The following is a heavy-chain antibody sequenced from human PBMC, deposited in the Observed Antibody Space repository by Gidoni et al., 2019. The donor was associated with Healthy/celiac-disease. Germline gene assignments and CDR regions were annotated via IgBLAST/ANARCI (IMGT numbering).Heavy chain of an antibody. V-gene: IGHV4-34*01. CDR3: ALFAPEMVRGVRGDY. Sequence: QVQLQQWGAGLLKPSETLSLTCAVYGGSFSGYYWSWIRQPPGKGLEWIGEINHSGSTNYNPSLKSRVTISVDTSKNQFSLKLSSVTAADTAVYYCALFAPEMVRGVRGDYWGQGTLVTVSS. CDR1: GGSFSGYY. CDR2: INHSGST. D-gene: IGHD3-10*01. J-gene: IGHJ4*02.